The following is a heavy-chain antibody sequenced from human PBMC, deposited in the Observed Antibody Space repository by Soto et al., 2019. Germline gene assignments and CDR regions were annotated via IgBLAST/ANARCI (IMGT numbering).Heavy chain of an antibody. D-gene: IGHD6-6*01. J-gene: IGHJ6*02. CDR2: IWYDGSNK. CDR1: GFTFSSYG. CDR3: ARDRSISYYYGMDV. Sequence: PGGSLRLSCAASGFTFSSYGMHWVRQAPGKGLEWVAVIWYDGSNKYYADSVKGRFTISRDNSKNTLYLQMNSLRAEDTAVYYCARDRSISYYYGMDVRGQGTTVTVPS. V-gene: IGHV3-33*01.